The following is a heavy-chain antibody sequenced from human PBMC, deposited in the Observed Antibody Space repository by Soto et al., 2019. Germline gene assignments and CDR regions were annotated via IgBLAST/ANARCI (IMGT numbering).Heavy chain of an antibody. CDR2: ISHSGGA. J-gene: IGHJ2*01. CDR3: ARDSSSVVESTPHWYFDL. CDR1: GGSMNNVNW. D-gene: IGHD2-15*01. Sequence: QVQLQESGPGLVKPSGTLPLTCAPSGGSMNNVNWWSWVRQPPGKGLEWIGEISHSGGAIYRPALKSRVAISLDKAKDEFSLHRTGVTAADTAVYYCARDSSSVVESTPHWYFDLWGRGTLVTVSS. V-gene: IGHV4-4*02.